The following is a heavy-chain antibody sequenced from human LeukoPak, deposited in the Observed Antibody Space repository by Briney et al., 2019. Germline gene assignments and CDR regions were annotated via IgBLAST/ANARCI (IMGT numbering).Heavy chain of an antibody. CDR2: IRSDGSST. CDR1: GFTFSSYW. J-gene: IGHJ4*02. CDR3: AREQGYYSMPGH. Sequence: GGSLRLSCAASGFTFSSYWMHWVRQAPGKGLVWVSRIRSDGSSTSYADSVKGRFTISRDNAKNTLYLQMNSLRAEDTAVYYCAREQGYYSMPGHWGQGTLVTVSS. V-gene: IGHV3-74*01. D-gene: IGHD3-22*01.